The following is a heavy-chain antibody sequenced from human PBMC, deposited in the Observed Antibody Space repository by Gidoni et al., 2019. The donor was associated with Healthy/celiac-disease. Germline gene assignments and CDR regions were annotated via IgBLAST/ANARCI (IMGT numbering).Heavy chain of an antibody. Sequence: QVQLQESGPGLVKPSETLSLTCAVSGYSIGSGYYWGWIRQPPGKGLGWIGSIYHSGSTYYNPSLKSRVTISVDTSKNQFSLKLSSVTAADTAVYYCARDFVVDGYFDYWGQGTLVTVSS. CDR1: GYSIGSGYY. CDR3: ARDFVVDGYFDY. J-gene: IGHJ4*02. CDR2: IYHSGST. V-gene: IGHV4-38-2*02. D-gene: IGHD2-15*01.